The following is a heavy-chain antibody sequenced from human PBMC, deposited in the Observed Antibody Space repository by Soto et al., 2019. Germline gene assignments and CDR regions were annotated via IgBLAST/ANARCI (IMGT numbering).Heavy chain of an antibody. Sequence: QVQLVQSGAEVKKPGASVKVSCKTSGYIFTAYSMHWVRQAPGHGLEWMGVVNPSGGSAHYAQSFEGRVALTRDTSTSTFYMEPSSLRSEDTAVYYCAREENCRGGTCYSEYFHHWGQGTLVTDSS. CDR1: GYIFTAYS. CDR2: VNPSGGSA. D-gene: IGHD2-15*01. J-gene: IGHJ1*01. CDR3: AREENCRGGTCYSEYFHH. V-gene: IGHV1-46*01.